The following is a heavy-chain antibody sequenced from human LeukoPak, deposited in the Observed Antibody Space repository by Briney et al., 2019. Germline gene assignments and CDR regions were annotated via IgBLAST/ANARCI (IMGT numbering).Heavy chain of an antibody. CDR3: ARAYMDV. Sequence: GGSLRLSCVASGFTFSNYWVHWVRQAPGKGLEWVANIKQDGSEKYYVDSVKGRFTISRDNAKNSLYLQMNSLRAEDTAVYYCARAYMDVWGKGTTVTVSS. J-gene: IGHJ6*03. CDR2: IKQDGSEK. CDR1: GFTFSNYW. V-gene: IGHV3-7*01.